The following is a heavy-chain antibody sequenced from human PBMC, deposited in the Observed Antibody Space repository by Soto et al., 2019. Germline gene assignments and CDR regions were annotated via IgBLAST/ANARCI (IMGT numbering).Heavy chain of an antibody. V-gene: IGHV1-69*13. CDR1: GGTFSSYA. J-gene: IGHJ6*02. Sequence: SVKVSFTASGGTFSSYAISWVRQAPGQGLEWMGGIIPIFGTANYAQKFQGRVTITADESTSTAYMELSSLRSEDTAVYYCASSYCSSTSCYSRYYYGMDVWGQGTTVTVSS. D-gene: IGHD2-2*01. CDR2: IIPIFGTA. CDR3: ASSYCSSTSCYSRYYYGMDV.